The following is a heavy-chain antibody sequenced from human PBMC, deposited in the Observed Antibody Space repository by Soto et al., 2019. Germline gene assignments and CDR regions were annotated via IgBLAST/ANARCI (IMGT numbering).Heavy chain of an antibody. CDR3: ARDMTRIAARHFDY. J-gene: IGHJ4*02. CDR2: ISYDGSNK. D-gene: IGHD6-6*01. Sequence: GGSLRLSCAASGFTFSSYAMHWVRQAPGKGLEWVAVISYDGSNKYYADSVKGRFTISRDNSKNTLYLQMTSLRAEDTAVYYCARDMTRIAARHFDYWGQGTLVTGSS. V-gene: IGHV3-30-3*01. CDR1: GFTFSSYA.